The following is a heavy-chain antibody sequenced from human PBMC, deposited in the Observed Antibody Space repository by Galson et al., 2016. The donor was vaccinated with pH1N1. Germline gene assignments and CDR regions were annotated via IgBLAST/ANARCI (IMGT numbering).Heavy chain of an antibody. CDR3: ARVMEYYPQSGEINWFEP. J-gene: IGHJ5*02. CDR2: VYYTGST. D-gene: IGHD3-16*01. Sequence: SETLSLTCTVSNVSISDYFWHWIRQPPGKGLEWIGNVYYTGSTNYNPSLKSRVTISIDMSKKQFSLRLNSVTAADTAVYYCARVMEYYPQSGEINWFEPWGQGTRVTVSS. CDR1: NVSISDYF. V-gene: IGHV4-59*01.